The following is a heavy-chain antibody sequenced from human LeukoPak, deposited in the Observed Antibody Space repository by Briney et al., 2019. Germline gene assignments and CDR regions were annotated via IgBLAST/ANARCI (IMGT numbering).Heavy chain of an antibody. V-gene: IGHV7-4-1*02. Sequence: ASVKVSCKASGYTFTSYAMNWVRQAPGQGLEWMGWINTNTGNPTYAQGFTGRFVFSLDTSVSTAYLRISSLKAEDTAVYYCAREEAVAGTAAAFDIWGQGTMVTVSS. CDR3: AREEAVAGTAAAFDI. D-gene: IGHD6-19*01. CDR1: GYTFTSYA. J-gene: IGHJ3*02. CDR2: INTNTGNP.